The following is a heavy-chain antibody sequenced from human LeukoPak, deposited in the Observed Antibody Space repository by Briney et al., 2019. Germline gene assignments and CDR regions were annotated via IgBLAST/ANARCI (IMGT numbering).Heavy chain of an antibody. J-gene: IGHJ4*02. CDR3: ARQSSGWYFDY. D-gene: IGHD6-19*01. V-gene: IGHV3-33*08. CDR1: GFTFSSYA. Sequence: GGSLRLSCAASGFTFSSYAMSWVRQAPGKGLEWVAVIWYDGSNKYYADSVKGRFTISRDNSKNTLYLQMNSLRAEDTAVYYCARQSSGWYFDYWGQGTLVTVSS. CDR2: IWYDGSNK.